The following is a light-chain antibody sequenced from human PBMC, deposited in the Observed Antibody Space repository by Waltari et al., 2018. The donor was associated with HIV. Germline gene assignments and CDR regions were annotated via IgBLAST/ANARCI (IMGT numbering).Light chain of an antibody. CDR3: SSYAGSINVL. CDR1: SRDVGGYNY. CDR2: EVS. V-gene: IGLV2-8*01. Sequence: QSALTQPPSASGSPGQSVTISCTGTSRDVGGYNYVSWYQQHPGKAPKLLIAEVSKRPSGVPELFAGSKSGNTASLSVSGLQAEDEADYYCSSYAGSINVLFGGGTKLAVL. J-gene: IGLJ2*01.